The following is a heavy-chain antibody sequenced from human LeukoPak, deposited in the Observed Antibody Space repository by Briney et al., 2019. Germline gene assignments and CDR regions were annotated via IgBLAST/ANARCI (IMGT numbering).Heavy chain of an antibody. Sequence: GGSLRLSCAASGFTFNNYAMRWLRQAPGKGLEWVSAISGSGGSTYYADSVKGRFTVSRDNSKDTLYLQMNSLRAEDTAVYYCAKAAWNNWFDPWGQGTLVTVSS. V-gene: IGHV3-23*01. CDR3: AKAAWNNWFDP. D-gene: IGHD1-1*01. J-gene: IGHJ5*02. CDR2: ISGSGGST. CDR1: GFTFNNYA.